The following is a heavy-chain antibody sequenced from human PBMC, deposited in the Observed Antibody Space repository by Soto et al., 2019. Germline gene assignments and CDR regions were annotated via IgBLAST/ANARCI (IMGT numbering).Heavy chain of an antibody. J-gene: IGHJ5*02. Sequence: EVQLVGSGGGLVQPGGSLRLSCAASGFTVSSNYMTWVRQAPGKGLEWVSVLYSGGTPYYADSVRGRFTISRNMSKHTLYLQMNSLRTEDTSVYYCARGILSDFLQYNYFDPWGQGTLVTVSS. CDR3: ARGILSDFLQYNYFDP. D-gene: IGHD3-9*01. CDR1: GFTVSSNY. CDR2: LYSGGTP. V-gene: IGHV3-53*04.